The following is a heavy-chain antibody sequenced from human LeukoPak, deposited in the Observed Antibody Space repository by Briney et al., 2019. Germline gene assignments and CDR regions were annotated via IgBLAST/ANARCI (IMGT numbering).Heavy chain of an antibody. J-gene: IGHJ4*02. V-gene: IGHV3-7*01. Sequence: GGSLRLSCAASGFTFSSYWMSWVRQAPGKGLEWVASIRQGGSEKHYVDSVKGRFTISRDNAKNSLSLEMNSLRAEDTALYYCARPHWGFDSWGQGTLVTVSS. CDR2: IRQGGSEK. D-gene: IGHD7-27*01. CDR3: ARPHWGFDS. CDR1: GFTFSSYW.